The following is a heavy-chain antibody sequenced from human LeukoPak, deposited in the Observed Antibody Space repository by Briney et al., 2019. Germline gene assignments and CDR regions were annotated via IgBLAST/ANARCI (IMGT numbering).Heavy chain of an antibody. J-gene: IGHJ4*02. CDR2: IKQDGSEK. Sequence: GGSLRLSCAASGFTVNSHYMSWVRQAPGKGLEWVANIKQDGSEKYYVDSVKGRFTISRDNAKNSLYLQMNSLRAEDTAVYYCASLLHGNYFDYWGQGTLVTVSS. CDR1: GFTVNSHY. V-gene: IGHV3-7*01. D-gene: IGHD1-14*01. CDR3: ASLLHGNYFDY.